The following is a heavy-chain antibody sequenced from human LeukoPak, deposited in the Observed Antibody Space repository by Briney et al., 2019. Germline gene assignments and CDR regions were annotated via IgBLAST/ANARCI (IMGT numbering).Heavy chain of an antibody. J-gene: IGHJ4*02. V-gene: IGHV1-46*01. CDR2: INPSGGST. CDR1: GYTFTSYY. D-gene: IGHD1-26*01. Sequence: VASVKVSCKASGYTFTSYYMHWVRQAPGQGLEWMGIINPSGGSTSYAQKFQGRVTMTRDTSTSTVYMELSSLRSEDTAVYYCAGDLRGSYPDYYFDYWGQGTLVTVSS. CDR3: AGDLRGSYPDYYFDY.